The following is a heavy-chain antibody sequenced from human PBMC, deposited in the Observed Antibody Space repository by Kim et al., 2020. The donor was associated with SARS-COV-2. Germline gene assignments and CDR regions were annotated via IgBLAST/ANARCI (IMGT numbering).Heavy chain of an antibody. J-gene: IGHJ6*02. Sequence: SETLSLTCTVSGGSISSSSYYWGWIRQPPGKGLDWIGSIYYSGSTYYNPSLKSRVTISVDTSKNQFSLKLSSVTAADTAVYYCASAGPCGSGSCYWDYYYYYGMDVWGQRTTVTVSS. CDR3: ASAGPCGSGSCYWDYYYYYGMDV. V-gene: IGHV4-39*01. D-gene: IGHD2-15*01. CDR2: IYYSGST. CDR1: GGSISSSSYY.